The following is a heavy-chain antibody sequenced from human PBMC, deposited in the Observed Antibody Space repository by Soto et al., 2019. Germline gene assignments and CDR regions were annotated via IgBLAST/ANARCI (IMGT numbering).Heavy chain of an antibody. CDR1: GGSFSGYY. D-gene: IGHD6-13*01. CDR2: INHSGST. CDR3: ARGRKGRYTHSSGWYYGWFDP. J-gene: IGHJ5*02. Sequence: QVQLQQWGAGLLKPSETLSLTCAVYGGSFSGYYWSWIRQPPGKGLEWIGEINHSGSTNYNPPLMRRVTISVDTYKNQFSLELSSVPAADTAVYYCARGRKGRYTHSSGWYYGWFDPWGQGTLVTVSS. V-gene: IGHV4-34*01.